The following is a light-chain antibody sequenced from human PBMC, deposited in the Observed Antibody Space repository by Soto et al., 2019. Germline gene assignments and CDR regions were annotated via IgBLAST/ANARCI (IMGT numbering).Light chain of an antibody. CDR1: QSVSSN. CDR2: REY. V-gene: IGKV3-15*01. CDR3: QQYNNWPPWT. Sequence: EIVMTQSPGTLSVSPGERVTFSCRASQSVSSNLAWYQQKPGPDTRIIIYREYTRATRTQARFSGSGSGTEFTLTISSLQSEDFAVYYCQQYNNWPPWTFGQGNKVDIK. J-gene: IGKJ1*01.